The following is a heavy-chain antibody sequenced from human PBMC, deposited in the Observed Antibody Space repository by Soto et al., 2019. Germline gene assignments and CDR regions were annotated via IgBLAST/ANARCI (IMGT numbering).Heavy chain of an antibody. CDR2: INPSRATT. CDR3: VGGADLEGRYNWFDP. D-gene: IGHD3-3*01. CDR1: GDTFSSQY. Sequence: QVQLVQSGAEVKKPGASMKVSCKSFGDTFSSQYIHWVRQAPGQGLEWVGLINPSRATTTISQKFQGRVTLTSDTSTRTVYMELNSLRSDDTAIYFCVGGADLEGRYNWFDPWGQGTLVTVSS. J-gene: IGHJ5*02. V-gene: IGHV1-46*01.